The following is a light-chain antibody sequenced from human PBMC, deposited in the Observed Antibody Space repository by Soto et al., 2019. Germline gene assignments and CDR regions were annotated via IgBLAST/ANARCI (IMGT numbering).Light chain of an antibody. CDR1: SSDVGTYNY. CDR3: SSDTSSSTYV. V-gene: IGLV2-14*01. Sequence: QSVLTQPASVSGSPGQSITISCTGTSSDVGTYNYVSWYQLHPGKAPKLMVYEVSNRPSGVSNRFSGSKSGNTASLTISGLQAEDGADYHCSSDTSSSTYVFGTGDKV. J-gene: IGLJ1*01. CDR2: EVS.